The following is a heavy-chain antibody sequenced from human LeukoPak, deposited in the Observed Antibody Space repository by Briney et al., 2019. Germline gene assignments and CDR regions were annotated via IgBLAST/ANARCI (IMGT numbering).Heavy chain of an antibody. V-gene: IGHV3-7*05. D-gene: IGHD2-2*01. J-gene: IGHJ5*02. CDR3: VRYAMLDP. CDR2: IKEDGSGQ. Sequence: PGGSLRLSCEASGFTFSNCWMSWVRQSPGKGLQWVANIKEDGSGQNYADSVRGRFTISRDNAKKSLYLQMNSLRAEDTAVHYCVRYAMLDPWGQGTLVTVSS. CDR1: GFTFSNCW.